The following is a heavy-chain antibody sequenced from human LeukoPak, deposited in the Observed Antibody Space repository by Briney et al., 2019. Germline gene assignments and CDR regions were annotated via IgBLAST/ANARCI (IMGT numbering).Heavy chain of an antibody. CDR2: TNPNSGGT. J-gene: IGHJ5*02. V-gene: IGHV1-2*02. CDR3: ARGKIGVQIFGVVIRYNWFDP. CDR1: GYTFTGSY. Sequence: ASVKVSCTASGYTFTGSYMHWVRQAPGQGLEWMGWTNPNSGGTNYAQKFQGRVTMTRDTSISTAYMELSRLRSDDTAVYYCARGKIGVQIFGVVIRYNWFDPWGQGTLVTVSS. D-gene: IGHD3-3*01.